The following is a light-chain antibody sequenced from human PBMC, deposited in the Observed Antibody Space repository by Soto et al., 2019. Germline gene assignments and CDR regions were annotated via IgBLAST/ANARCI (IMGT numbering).Light chain of an antibody. CDR1: SSNIGAGFY. Sequence: QSVLTQPPSVSGAPGQRVTISCTGSSSNIGAGFYVHWYQQIPGTVPKVIIYGNNNRPSGVPDRFSGSKSGTSASLAITGLQAEDETDYYCQSYDSSLSAWVFGGGTKLTVL. CDR3: QSYDSSLSAWV. CDR2: GNN. J-gene: IGLJ3*02. V-gene: IGLV1-40*01.